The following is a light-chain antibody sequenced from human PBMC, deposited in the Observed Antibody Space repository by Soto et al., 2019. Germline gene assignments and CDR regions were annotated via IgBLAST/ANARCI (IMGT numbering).Light chain of an antibody. Sequence: DIQMTQSPSSLSASVGDRVTITCQASQAISNYLNWYQQKPGKAPKLLIYDASNSQTGVPSRFSGSGSGTDFTFTISSLQPEDFATYYCQQYDNVPPITFGQGTRLEIK. J-gene: IGKJ5*01. V-gene: IGKV1-33*01. CDR1: QAISNY. CDR3: QQYDNVPPIT. CDR2: DAS.